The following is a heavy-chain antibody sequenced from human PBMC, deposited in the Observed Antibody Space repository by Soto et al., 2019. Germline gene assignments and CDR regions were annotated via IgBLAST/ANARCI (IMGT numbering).Heavy chain of an antibody. J-gene: IGHJ4*02. CDR1: GYSFTSLD. CDR3: ARGVTAGVDY. Sequence: QVQLVQSGAEVREPGASVKVSCKASGYSFTSLDINWVRQTTGQGLEWMGWMQPSSGRTGYAQKFQGRVTMTRDTSINTDYMELSSLTSHDTAFYYCARGVTAGVDYWGQGTLVTVSS. CDR2: MQPSSGRT. V-gene: IGHV1-8*01. D-gene: IGHD1-26*01.